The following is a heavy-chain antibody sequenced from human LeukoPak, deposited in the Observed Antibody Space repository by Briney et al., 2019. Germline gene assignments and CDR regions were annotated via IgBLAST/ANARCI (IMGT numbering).Heavy chain of an antibody. CDR3: ARNDFGSGWLGDY. V-gene: IGHV3-23*01. CDR2: IGGSGGGT. Sequence: GGSLRLSCAASGFNFSTYAMSWVRQAPGKGLEGVSTIGGSGGGTYYAESVKGRFIISRDTSKNTLFLQMNSLRAEDTALYYCARNDFGSGWLGDYWGQGTLVTVFS. J-gene: IGHJ4*02. D-gene: IGHD6-19*01. CDR1: GFNFSTYA.